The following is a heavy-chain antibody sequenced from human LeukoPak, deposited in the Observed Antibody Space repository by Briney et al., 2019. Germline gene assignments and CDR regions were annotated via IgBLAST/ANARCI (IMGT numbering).Heavy chain of an antibody. CDR3: ASTRYSSSSHYYYMDV. D-gene: IGHD6-6*01. V-gene: IGHV5-51*01. CDR2: IYPGDSDT. J-gene: IGHJ6*03. CDR1: GYSFTSYW. Sequence: GESLKISCKGSGYSFTSYWIGWVRQMPGKGLEWMGIIYPGDSDTRYSPSFQGQVTISADKSISTAYLQWSSLKASDTTMYYCASTRYSSSSHYYYMDVRGKGTTVTVSS.